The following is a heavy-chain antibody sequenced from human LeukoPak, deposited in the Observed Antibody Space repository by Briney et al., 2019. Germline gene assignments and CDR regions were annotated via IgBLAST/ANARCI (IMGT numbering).Heavy chain of an antibody. D-gene: IGHD5-18*01. CDR2: IYYSGST. Sequence: SETLSLTCTVSGGSISSSSYYWGWIRQPPGKGLEWIGSIYYSGSTYYNPSLKSRVTISVDTSKNQFSLKLSSVTAADTAVYYCARSLRGYRFATDYWGQGTLVTVSS. V-gene: IGHV4-39*01. CDR3: ARSLRGYRFATDY. CDR1: GGSISSSSYY. J-gene: IGHJ4*02.